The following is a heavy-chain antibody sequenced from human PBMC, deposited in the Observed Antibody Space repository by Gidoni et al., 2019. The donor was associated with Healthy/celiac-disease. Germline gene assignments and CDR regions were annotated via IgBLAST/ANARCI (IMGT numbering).Heavy chain of an antibody. D-gene: IGHD3-22*01. CDR1: GFTFSSYA. V-gene: IGHV3-30-3*01. CDR3: ASHYYDSSGYRDY. Sequence: QVQLVESGGGVVQPGRSLRLSCAAYGFTFSSYAMHWVRQAPGKGLEWVAVISYDGSNKYYADSVKGRFTISRDNSKNTLYLQMNSLRAEDTAVYYCASHYYDSSGYRDYWGQGTLVTVSS. J-gene: IGHJ4*02. CDR2: ISYDGSNK.